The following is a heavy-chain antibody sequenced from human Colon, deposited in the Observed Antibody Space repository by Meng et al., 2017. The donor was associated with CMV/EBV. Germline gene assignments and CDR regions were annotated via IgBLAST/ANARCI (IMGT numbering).Heavy chain of an antibody. Sequence: AASGFTFSTYTMAWVRQVPGRGLEGVSRIRGSGGGIYYADSVKGRFTISRDNSKNILYLQMNSLRAEDSAVYYCAKGHSDTVTAPDYWGQGTLVTVSS. V-gene: IGHV3-23*01. CDR3: AKGHSDTVTAPDY. CDR1: GFTFSTYT. D-gene: IGHD2-21*02. CDR2: IRGSGGGI. J-gene: IGHJ4*02.